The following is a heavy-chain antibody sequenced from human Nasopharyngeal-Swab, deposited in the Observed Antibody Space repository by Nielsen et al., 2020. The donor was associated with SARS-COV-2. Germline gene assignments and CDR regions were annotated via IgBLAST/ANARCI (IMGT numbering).Heavy chain of an antibody. D-gene: IGHD6-13*01. CDR3: AKDTSRIAAAGTPFDY. CDR1: GFTFSSYS. V-gene: IGHV3-21*01. Sequence: GGSLRLSCAASGFTFSSYSMNWVRQAPGKGLEWVSSISSSSSYIYYADSVKGRFTISRDNAKNSLYLQMNSLRAEDTAVYYCAKDTSRIAAAGTPFDYWGQGTLVTVSS. CDR2: ISSSSSYI. J-gene: IGHJ4*02.